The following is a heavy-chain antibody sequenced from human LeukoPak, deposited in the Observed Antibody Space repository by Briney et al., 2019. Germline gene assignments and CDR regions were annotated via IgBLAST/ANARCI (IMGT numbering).Heavy chain of an antibody. J-gene: IGHJ4*02. CDR3: ARDVDSSGLAN. CDR1: GFTFSSNG. D-gene: IGHD6-19*01. V-gene: IGHV3-33*01. CDR2: IWYDGSNK. Sequence: QPGRSLRLPCAASGFTFSSNGMHWVRQAPGKGLEWVAVIWYDGSNKYYADSVKGRFTISRDNSKNTVFLQMNSLRAEDTAVYYCARDVDSSGLANWGQGTLVTVSS.